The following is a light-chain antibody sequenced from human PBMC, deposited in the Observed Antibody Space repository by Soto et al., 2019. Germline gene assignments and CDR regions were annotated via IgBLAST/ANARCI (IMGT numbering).Light chain of an antibody. J-gene: IGKJ1*01. CDR2: GAS. Sequence: EIVLTQSPDSLSLSPGERTTLSCSPSQSVSSNYLAWYQQKPGQAPRLLVYGASSRATGIPDRFSGSGSGTDFTLTISRLEPEDFAVYYCQQYHSPPWTFGQGTKVDIK. CDR3: QQYHSPPWT. V-gene: IGKV3-20*01. CDR1: QSVSSNY.